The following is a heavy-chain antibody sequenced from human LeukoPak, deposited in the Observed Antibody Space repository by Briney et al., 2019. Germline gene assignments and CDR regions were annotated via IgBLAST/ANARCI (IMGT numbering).Heavy chain of an antibody. CDR3: ARDQSRDIRVDFDY. CDR2: IDGGNGDT. Sequence: GASVKVSCKTSGYNFFKYAIHWVRQAPGQRFEWMGWIDGGNGDTRFSQKFQDRVSFTRDTFATTVYMELTSLRSEDTAVYYCARDQSRDIRVDFDYWGQGTRVIVSS. CDR1: GYNFFKYA. V-gene: IGHV1-3*01. D-gene: IGHD2-15*01. J-gene: IGHJ4*02.